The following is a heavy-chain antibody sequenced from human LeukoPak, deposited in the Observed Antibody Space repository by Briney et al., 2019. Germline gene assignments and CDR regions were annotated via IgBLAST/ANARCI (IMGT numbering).Heavy chain of an antibody. CDR2: IYYSGST. CDR3: ARSGPAAIRSLYYYYGMDV. D-gene: IGHD2-2*01. J-gene: IGHJ6*04. CDR1: GGSISSGGYY. Sequence: SQTLSLTCTVSGGSISSGGYYWSWIRQHPGKGLEWIGYIYYSGSTYYNPSLKSRATISVDTSKNQFSLKLSSVTAADTAVYYCARSGPAAIRSLYYYYGMDVWGKGTTVTVSS. V-gene: IGHV4-31*03.